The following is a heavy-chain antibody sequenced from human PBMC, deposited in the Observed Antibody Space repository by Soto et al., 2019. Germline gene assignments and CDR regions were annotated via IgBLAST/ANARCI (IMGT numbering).Heavy chain of an antibody. V-gene: IGHV3-23*01. CDR1: GFTFSNCA. Sequence: EVQLLESGGGVVQPGGSLRLSCAASGFTFSNCAMKWVRQAPGKGLEWVSDISRAGSNIYYADSVKGRFTISRDNSKNTLYLQMNSLRAEDTAVYYCAKAIEGAWEPSDYWGQGTLVTVSS. CDR3: AKAIEGAWEPSDY. CDR2: ISRAGSNI. D-gene: IGHD1-26*01. J-gene: IGHJ4*02.